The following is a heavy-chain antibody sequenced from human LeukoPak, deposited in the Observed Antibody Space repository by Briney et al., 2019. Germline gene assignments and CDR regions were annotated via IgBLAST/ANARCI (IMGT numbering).Heavy chain of an antibody. CDR3: ARERSSSWYEAFDI. J-gene: IGHJ3*02. CDR2: ISYDGSNK. Sequence: GESLRLSCAASGFTFSSYAMHWVRQAPGKGLEWVAVISYDGSNKYYADSVKGRFTISRDNSKNTLYLQMNSLRAEDTAVYYCARERSSSWYEAFDIWGQGTMVTVSA. CDR1: GFTFSSYA. D-gene: IGHD6-13*01. V-gene: IGHV3-30-3*01.